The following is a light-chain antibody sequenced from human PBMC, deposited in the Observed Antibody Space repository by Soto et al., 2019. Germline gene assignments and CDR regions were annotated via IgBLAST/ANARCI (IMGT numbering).Light chain of an antibody. V-gene: IGKV3-15*01. Sequence: EIVMTQSPATLSVSPGERATLSCRASQSVSSSLAWYQQKPGQAPRLLIYGTSSRATGIPARFSGSGSGTEFTLTISSLQSEDFAVYYCQQYNNWPRTFGHGTKVEFK. CDR3: QQYNNWPRT. CDR2: GTS. CDR1: QSVSSS. J-gene: IGKJ1*01.